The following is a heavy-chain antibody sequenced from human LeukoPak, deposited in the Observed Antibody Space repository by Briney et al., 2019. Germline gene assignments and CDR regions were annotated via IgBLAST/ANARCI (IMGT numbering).Heavy chain of an antibody. J-gene: IGHJ4*02. CDR2: IRSNVYGGTT. D-gene: IGHD1-26*01. V-gene: IGHV3-49*04. CDR3: TRDPRSGSYSDY. CDR1: GFTFGDYA. Sequence: GGSLGLSCTAFGFTFGDYAMSWVRQGPGKGLEWVGFIRSNVYGGTTEYDVSVKGRFTISRNDAKSIAYLKMNSLNTEDTAVYYCTRDPRSGSYSDYWGQGTLVTVSS.